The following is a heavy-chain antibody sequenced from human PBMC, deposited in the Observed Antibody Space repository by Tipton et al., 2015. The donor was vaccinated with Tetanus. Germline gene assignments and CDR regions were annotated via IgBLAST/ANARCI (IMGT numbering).Heavy chain of an antibody. V-gene: IGHV5-51*01. D-gene: IGHD3-10*01. CDR2: IYPGDSDT. CDR3: ARLPKHYSASGST. CDR1: GYSFASFW. J-gene: IGHJ5*02. Sequence: VQLVQSGAEVKKPGESLKISCKGSGYSFASFWVGWVRQMPGKGLEWMGIIYPGDSDTRYSPSFRGQVTISADKSISTASLQWSSLKASDTAIYFCARLPKHYSASGSTWGQGTQVTVSS.